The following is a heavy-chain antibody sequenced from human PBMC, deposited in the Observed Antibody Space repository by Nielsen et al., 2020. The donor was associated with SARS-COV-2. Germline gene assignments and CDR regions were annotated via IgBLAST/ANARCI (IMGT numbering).Heavy chain of an antibody. D-gene: IGHD1-20*01. CDR2: FDPEDGET. V-gene: IGHV1-24*01. Sequence: ASVKVSCKASGYTFTGYYMHWVRQAPGKGLEWMGGFDPEDGETIYAQKFQGRVTMTEDTSTDTAYMELSSLRSEDTAVYYCATSPGITGTNVNYYYYYGMDVWGQGTTVTVSS. CDR1: GYTFTGYY. J-gene: IGHJ6*02. CDR3: ATSPGITGTNVNYYYYYGMDV.